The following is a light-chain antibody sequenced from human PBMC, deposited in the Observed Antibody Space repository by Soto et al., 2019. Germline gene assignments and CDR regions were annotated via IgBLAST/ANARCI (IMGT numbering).Light chain of an antibody. Sequence: ALAQPASVSGSPGQSITISCTGTSSDVGGYNFVSWYQQHPGRAPKLLIYEVSRRPSGVSNRFSGSKSGDTASLTISGLQAEDEADYYCYSYRGYYTRVFGTGTKVTVL. CDR3: YSYRGYYTRV. CDR1: SSDVGGYNF. V-gene: IGLV2-14*01. J-gene: IGLJ1*01. CDR2: EVS.